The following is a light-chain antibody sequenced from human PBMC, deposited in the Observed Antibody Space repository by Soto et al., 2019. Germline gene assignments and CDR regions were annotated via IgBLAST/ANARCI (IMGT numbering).Light chain of an antibody. Sequence: DIVMTQSPLSLPVTPGEPASISCRSSQSLLHSNGYNYLDWYLQKPGQSPQLLIYLGSNRASGVPDRFSGSGSGTDFTLKISRVEAEDVGGDYCMQGRQTVQAYTFGQGSKLEIK. V-gene: IGKV2-28*01. CDR1: QSLLHSNGYNY. J-gene: IGKJ2*01. CDR3: MQGRQTVQAYT. CDR2: LGS.